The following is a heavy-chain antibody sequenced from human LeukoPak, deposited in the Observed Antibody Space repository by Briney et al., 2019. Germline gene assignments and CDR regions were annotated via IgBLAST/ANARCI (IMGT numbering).Heavy chain of an antibody. J-gene: IGHJ4*02. Sequence: GESQQISCQNSGYTLTSYWIGWVRQMPGKGLEWMGGIYPTDSDTRYSPSFQGQVTISVDKSTSTAYLHWSSLKASDTAIYYCARQTTRGFDYWGQGTLVTVSS. D-gene: IGHD1-1*01. CDR1: GYTLTSYW. V-gene: IGHV5-51*01. CDR3: ARQTTRGFDY. CDR2: IYPTDSDT.